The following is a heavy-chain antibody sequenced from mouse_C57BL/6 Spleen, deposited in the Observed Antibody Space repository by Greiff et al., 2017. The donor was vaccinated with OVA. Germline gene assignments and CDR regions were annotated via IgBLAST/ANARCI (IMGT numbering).Heavy chain of an antibody. D-gene: IGHD1-1*01. CDR2: IDPSDSET. CDR1: GYTFTSYW. CDR3: ARDSYYGSSYKGYFDY. J-gene: IGHJ2*01. Sequence: VQLQQPGAELVRPGSSVKLSCKASGYTFTSYWMHWVKQRPIQGLEWIGNIDPSDSETHYNQKFKDKATLTVDKSSSTAYMQLSSLTSEDSAVYYCARDSYYGSSYKGYFDYWGQGTTLTVSS. V-gene: IGHV1-52*01.